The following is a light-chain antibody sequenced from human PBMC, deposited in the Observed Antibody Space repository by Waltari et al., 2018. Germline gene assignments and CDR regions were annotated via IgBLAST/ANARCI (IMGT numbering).Light chain of an antibody. CDR2: EVT. V-gene: IGLV2-8*01. Sequence: QSALTQPPSASGSPGQSVTIPCTGTSPDLGVSNYVSWYQHPPGTAPNLLISEVTDPPSGVPDRFSGSKSGNTASLTVSGLQGEDEADYYCASFAGSNNLFGGGTKLTVL. CDR3: ASFAGSNNL. CDR1: SPDLGVSNY. J-gene: IGLJ2*01.